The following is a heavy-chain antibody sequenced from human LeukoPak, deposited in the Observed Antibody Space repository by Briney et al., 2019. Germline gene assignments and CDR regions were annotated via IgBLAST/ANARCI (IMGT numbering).Heavy chain of an antibody. CDR1: GGTFSSYA. Sequence: SVKVSCKASGGTFSSYAISWVRQAPGQGLEWMGRIIPIFGIANYAQKFQGRVTITADKSTSTAYMELSSLRSEDTAVYYCASYYYDSSGYYPLFDYWGQGTLVTVSS. J-gene: IGHJ4*02. V-gene: IGHV1-69*04. CDR3: ASYYYDSSGYYPLFDY. CDR2: IIPIFGIA. D-gene: IGHD3-22*01.